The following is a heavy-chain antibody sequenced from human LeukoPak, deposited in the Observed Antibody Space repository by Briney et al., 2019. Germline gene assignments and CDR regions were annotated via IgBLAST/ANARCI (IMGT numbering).Heavy chain of an antibody. CDR3: ARVTGSWYRYFDY. Sequence: GGSLRLSCAASGFTFSSYAMHWVRQAPGKGLEWVSSLSGSSGSTYYADSVKGRFTISRDNSKNTLYVQMNSLRAEDTAVYYCARVTGSWYRYFDYWGQGTLVTASS. V-gene: IGHV3-23*01. J-gene: IGHJ4*02. D-gene: IGHD6-13*01. CDR2: LSGSSGST. CDR1: GFTFSSYA.